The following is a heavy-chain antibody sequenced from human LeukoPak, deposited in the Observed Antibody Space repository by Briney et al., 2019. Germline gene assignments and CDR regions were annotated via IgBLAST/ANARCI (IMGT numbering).Heavy chain of an antibody. CDR1: GFTFSSYR. CDR3: AKGLGSGVRGTFDY. V-gene: IGHV3-23*01. Sequence: GGSLRLSCAASGFTFSSYRMSWVRQAPGKGLEWVSAISGTGGSTYYADSVKGRFTISRDNSKNTLYLQMNSLRADDTAAYYCAKGLGSGVRGTFDYWGQGTLVPVSS. CDR2: ISGTGGST. D-gene: IGHD3-10*01. J-gene: IGHJ4*02.